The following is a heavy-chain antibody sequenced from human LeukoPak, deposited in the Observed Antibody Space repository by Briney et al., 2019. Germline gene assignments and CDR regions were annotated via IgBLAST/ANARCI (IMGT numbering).Heavy chain of an antibody. J-gene: IGHJ3*02. D-gene: IGHD3-22*01. CDR1: GFTFSSFA. CDR3: AKGFYDNSASGVFDI. V-gene: IGHV3-23*01. CDR2: ISASGGST. Sequence: GGSLRLSCAASGFTFSSFATSWVRQAPGKGLEWVSGISASGGSTYYADSVKGRFTISRDNSKNTLYLQMNSLRAEDTAVYYCAKGFYDNSASGVFDIWGKGTMVTVSS.